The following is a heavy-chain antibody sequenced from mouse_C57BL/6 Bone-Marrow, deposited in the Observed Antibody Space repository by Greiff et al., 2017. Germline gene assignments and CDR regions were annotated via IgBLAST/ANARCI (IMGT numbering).Heavy chain of an antibody. Sequence: QVQLQQSGAELVKPGASVTMSCKASGYTFTSYWITWVKQRPGQGLEWIGDIYPGSGSTNYNEKFKSKATLTVDTSSSTAYMQLSSLTSEDSAVYYCARGWLPFDYWGQGTTLTVSS. CDR3: ARGWLPFDY. V-gene: IGHV1-55*01. CDR2: IYPGSGST. CDR1: GYTFTSYW. D-gene: IGHD2-2*01. J-gene: IGHJ2*01.